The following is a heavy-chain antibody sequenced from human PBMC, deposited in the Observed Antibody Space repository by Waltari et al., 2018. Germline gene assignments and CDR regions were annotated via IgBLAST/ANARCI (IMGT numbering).Heavy chain of an antibody. CDR2: IWYDGSNK. CDR3: ARDRDYYYDSSGYYAVPGMDV. J-gene: IGHJ6*02. CDR1: GFTFSSYG. D-gene: IGHD3-22*01. Sequence: QVQLVESGGGVVQPGRSLRLSCAASGFTFSSYGMHWVRQAPGKGLEWVAVIWYDGSNKYYVDSVKGRFTISRDNSKNTLYLQMNRLRAEDTAVYYCARDRDYYYDSSGYYAVPGMDVWGQGTTVTVSS. V-gene: IGHV3-33*01.